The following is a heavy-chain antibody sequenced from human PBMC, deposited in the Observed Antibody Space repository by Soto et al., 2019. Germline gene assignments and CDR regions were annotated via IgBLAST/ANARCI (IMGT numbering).Heavy chain of an antibody. CDR2: ISYDGSNK. CDR3: ARVGVARWELLFYFDY. CDR1: GFTFSSYA. D-gene: IGHD1-26*01. V-gene: IGHV3-30-3*01. Sequence: GGSLRLSCAASGFTFSSYAMHWVRQAPGKGLEWVAVISYDGSNKYYADSVKGRFTISRDNSKNTLYLQMNSLRAEDTAVYYCARVGVARWELLFYFDYWGQGTLVTFSS. J-gene: IGHJ4*02.